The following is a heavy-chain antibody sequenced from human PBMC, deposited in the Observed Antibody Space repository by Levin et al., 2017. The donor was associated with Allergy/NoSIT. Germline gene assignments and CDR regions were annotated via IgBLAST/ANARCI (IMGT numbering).Heavy chain of an antibody. CDR2: IIPILGIA. V-gene: IGHV1-69*02. CDR1: GGTFSSYT. J-gene: IGHJ4*02. CDR3: ARGYCSSTSCHTYFDY. D-gene: IGHD2-2*01. Sequence: KISCKASGGTFSSYTISWVRQAPGQGLEWMGRIIPILGIANYAQKFQGRVTITADKSTSTAYMELSSLRSEDTAVYYCARGYCSSTSCHTYFDYWGQGTLVTVSS.